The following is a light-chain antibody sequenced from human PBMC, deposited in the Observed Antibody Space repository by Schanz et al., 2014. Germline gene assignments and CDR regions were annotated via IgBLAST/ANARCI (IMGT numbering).Light chain of an antibody. J-gene: IGLJ2*01. CDR3: QTWGTGMV. CDR1: GGRSDYA. V-gene: IGLV4-69*01. CDR2: FNTDGSE. Sequence: QLVLTQSPSVSASLGASVKLTCTLRGGRSDYAIVWHQQKPEKGPRFLMKFNTDGSETKGDGMPDRFSGSVSGTDYYLAISSLQSGDEADYYCQTWGTGMVFGGGTKVAV.